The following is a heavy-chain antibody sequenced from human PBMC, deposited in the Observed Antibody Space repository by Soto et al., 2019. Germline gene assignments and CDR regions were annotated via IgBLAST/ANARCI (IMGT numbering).Heavy chain of an antibody. CDR3: ATLGHYDFWSGFRKGNWFDP. V-gene: IGHV4-34*01. J-gene: IGHJ5*02. Sequence: QVQLQQWGAGLLKPSETVSLTCAVYGGSFIGYYGTWIRQPPGKELEWIGEINLSGSTNYNPFLNSRVSISADTSKNQFSLGLSSVTAAGTAVYYCATLGHYDFWSGFRKGNWFDPWGQGTLVTVSS. CDR1: GGSFIGYY. D-gene: IGHD3-3*01. CDR2: INLSGST.